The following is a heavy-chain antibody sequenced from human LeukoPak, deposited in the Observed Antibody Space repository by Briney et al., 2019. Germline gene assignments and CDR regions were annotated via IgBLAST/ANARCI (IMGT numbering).Heavy chain of an antibody. CDR3: AKGLTGNYYYYYYMDV. CDR2: ISGSGGST. D-gene: IGHD1-14*01. J-gene: IGHJ6*03. CDR1: GFTFSNYA. V-gene: IGHV3-23*01. Sequence: GGSLRLSCAASGFTFSNYAMSWVRQAPGKGLEWVSVISGSGGSTYYADSVKGRFTISRDNPKNTLYLQMNSLRAEDTAVYYCAKGLTGNYYYYYYMDVWGKGTTVTVSS.